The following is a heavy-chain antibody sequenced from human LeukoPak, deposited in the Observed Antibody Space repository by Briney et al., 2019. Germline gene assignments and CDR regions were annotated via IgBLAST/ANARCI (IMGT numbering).Heavy chain of an antibody. V-gene: IGHV1-18*01. J-gene: IGHJ4*02. CDR3: ARAWVAGPKYFDY. CDR1: GYTFTTYG. D-gene: IGHD6-19*01. CDR2: ISGDNGDT. Sequence: ASVTLSCKTSGYTFTTYGIGWLRQAPGQGLEWMAWISGDNGDTNYAQKFQGRVTMTTDTSTSTAYMDLRSLRSDDTAVYYCARAWVAGPKYFDYWGQGTLVT.